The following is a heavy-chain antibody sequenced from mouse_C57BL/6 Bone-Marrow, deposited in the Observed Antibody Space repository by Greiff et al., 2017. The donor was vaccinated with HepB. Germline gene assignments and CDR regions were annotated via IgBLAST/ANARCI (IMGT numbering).Heavy chain of an antibody. CDR2: ILPGSGST. J-gene: IGHJ4*01. CDR3: AREEDYYGSSSYAMDY. D-gene: IGHD1-1*01. V-gene: IGHV1-9*01. Sequence: VKLVESGAELMKPGASVKLSCKATGYTFTGYWIEWVKQRPGHGLEWIGEILPGSGSTNYNEKFKGKATFTADTSSNTAYMQRSSLTTEDSAIYYCAREEDYYGSSSYAMDYWGQGTSVTVSS. CDR1: GYTFTGYW.